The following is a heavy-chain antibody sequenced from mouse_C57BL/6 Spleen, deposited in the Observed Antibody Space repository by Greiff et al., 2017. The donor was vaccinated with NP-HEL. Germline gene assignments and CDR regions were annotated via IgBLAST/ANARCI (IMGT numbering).Heavy chain of an antibody. V-gene: IGHV5-17*01. D-gene: IGHD1-1*01. J-gene: IGHJ3*01. CDR1: GFTFSDYG. Sequence: EVNVVESGGGLVKPGGSLKLSCAASGFTFSDYGMHWVRQAPEKGLEWVAYISSGSSTIYYADTVKGRFTISRDNAKNTLFLQMTSLRSEDTAMYYCARPMYYGSSLGFAYWGQGTLVTVSA. CDR3: ARPMYYGSSLGFAY. CDR2: ISSGSSTI.